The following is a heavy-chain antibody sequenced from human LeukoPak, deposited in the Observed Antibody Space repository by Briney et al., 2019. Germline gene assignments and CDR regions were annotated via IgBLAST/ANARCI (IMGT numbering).Heavy chain of an antibody. CDR2: IGSSDNII. CDR1: GFSVNDYY. J-gene: IGHJ4*02. V-gene: IGHV3-11*01. Sequence: GGSLRLSCAASGFSVNDYYRSWIRQAPGKGLEWVSDIGSSDNIISYGDSVKGRFTISRDIGKNSLYLQVNSLRGEDTAVYYCARGIVACSFEWRGRGTLVTVSS. CDR3: ARGIVACSFEW. D-gene: IGHD5-12*01.